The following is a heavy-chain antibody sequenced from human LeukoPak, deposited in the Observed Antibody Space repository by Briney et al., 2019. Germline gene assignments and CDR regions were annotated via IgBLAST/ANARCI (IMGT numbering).Heavy chain of an antibody. J-gene: IGHJ4*02. CDR1: GGSISSYY. Sequence: SETLSLTCTVSGGSISSYYWSWIRQPPGKGLEWIGYIYYSGSTNYNPSLKSRVTISVDTSKNQFSLKLSSVTAADTAVYYCARQSSGRKPYFDYWGQGTLVTVSS. CDR2: IYYSGST. D-gene: IGHD6-19*01. CDR3: ARQSSGRKPYFDY. V-gene: IGHV4-59*08.